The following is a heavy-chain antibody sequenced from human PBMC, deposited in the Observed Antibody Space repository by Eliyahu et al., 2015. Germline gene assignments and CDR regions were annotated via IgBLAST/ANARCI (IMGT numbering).Heavy chain of an antibody. CDR2: IYYSGIT. CDR1: SGSISSSNSY. Sequence: QLQLQESGPGLVKPSETLSLTCTVSSGSISSSNSYWGWVRQPPGKGLEWIGSIYYSGITYYNPSLRSRVIISLDTSKNQFSLKLTSVTAADTAVYYCARHGRTRGSGSEFSCFDPWGQGALVTVSS. CDR3: ARHGRTRGSGSEFSCFDP. J-gene: IGHJ5*02. D-gene: IGHD3-10*01. V-gene: IGHV4-39*01.